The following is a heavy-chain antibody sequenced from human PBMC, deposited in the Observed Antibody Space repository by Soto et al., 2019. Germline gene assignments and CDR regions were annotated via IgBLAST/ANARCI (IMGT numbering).Heavy chain of an antibody. Sequence: ASVKVSCKASGYTFTSYDINWVRQATGQGLEWMGWMNPNSGNTGYAQKFQGRVTMTRNTSISTAYMELSSLRSEDTAVYYCARGGTYSGYDHGRFDPWGQGTLVTVSS. V-gene: IGHV1-8*01. CDR3: ARGGTYSGYDHGRFDP. CDR2: MNPNSGNT. D-gene: IGHD5-12*01. CDR1: GYTFTSYD. J-gene: IGHJ5*02.